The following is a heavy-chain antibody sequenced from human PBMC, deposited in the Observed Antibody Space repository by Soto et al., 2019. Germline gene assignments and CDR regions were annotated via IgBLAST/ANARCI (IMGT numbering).Heavy chain of an antibody. D-gene: IGHD6-13*01. CDR2: IYYSGST. CDR1: GGSISSSSYY. V-gene: IGHV4-61*05. CDR3: ARQPLVPITYFDY. Sequence: SETLSLTCTVSGGSISSSSYYWSWIRQPPGKGLEWIGYIYYSGSTNYNPSLKSRVTISVDTSKNQFSLKLSSVTAADTAVYYCARQPLVPITYFDYWGQGTLVTVSS. J-gene: IGHJ4*02.